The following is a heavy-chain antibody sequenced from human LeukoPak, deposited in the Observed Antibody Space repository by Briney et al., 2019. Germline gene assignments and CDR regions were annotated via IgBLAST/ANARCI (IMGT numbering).Heavy chain of an antibody. D-gene: IGHD6-13*01. CDR2: ISAYNGNT. V-gene: IGHV1-18*01. J-gene: IGHJ3*02. Sequence: ASVKVSRKASGYTFTSYGISRVGQAPGQGLEWMGWISAYNGNTNYAQKLQGRVTMATDTSTSTAYMELRSLRSDDTAVYYCAREATSSSLDDAFDIWGQGTMVTVSS. CDR3: AREATSSSLDDAFDI. CDR1: GYTFTSYG.